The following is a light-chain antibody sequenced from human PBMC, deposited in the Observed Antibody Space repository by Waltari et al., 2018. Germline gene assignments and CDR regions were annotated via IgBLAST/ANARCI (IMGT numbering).Light chain of an antibody. CDR1: SGDVGGYTS. CDR2: EVN. CDR3: YSYAGNNNVV. V-gene: IGLV2-8*01. Sequence: QSALTQPPSASGSPGQSVTISCTGTSGDVGGYTSVSWYQHHPGKAPKLMIYEVNKRPSGVPYRFSGSKSGNTASLTVSGLQADDEADYYCYSYAGNNNVVFGGGTKLTVL. J-gene: IGLJ2*01.